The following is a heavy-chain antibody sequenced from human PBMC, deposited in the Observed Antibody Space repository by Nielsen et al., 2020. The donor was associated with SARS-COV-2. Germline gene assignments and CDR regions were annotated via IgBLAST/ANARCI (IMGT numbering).Heavy chain of an antibody. D-gene: IGHD6-13*01. Sequence: ASVKVSCKASGYTFTSYDINWVRQATGQGLEWMGWMNPNSGNTGYAPKFQGRVTMTRNTSISTAYMELSSLRSENTAVYYCARGASIAAAGLDPYYYYYGMDFWGQGTMVTVSS. CDR1: GYTFTSYD. J-gene: IGHJ6*02. CDR2: MNPNSGNT. V-gene: IGHV1-8*01. CDR3: ARGASIAAAGLDPYYYYYGMDF.